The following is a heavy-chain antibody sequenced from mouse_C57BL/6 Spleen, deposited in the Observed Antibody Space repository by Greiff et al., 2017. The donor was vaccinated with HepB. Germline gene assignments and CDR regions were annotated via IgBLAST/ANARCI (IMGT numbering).Heavy chain of an antibody. CDR2: IHPNSGST. D-gene: IGHD2-1*01. Sequence: QVHVKQPGAELVKPGASVKLSCKASGYTFTSYWMHWVKQRPGQGLEWIGMIHPNSGSTNYNEKFKSKATLTVDKSSSTAYMQLSSLTSEDSAVYYCALIYYGNSPTWGQGTLVTVSA. CDR3: ALIYYGNSPT. CDR1: GYTFTSYW. J-gene: IGHJ3*01. V-gene: IGHV1-64*01.